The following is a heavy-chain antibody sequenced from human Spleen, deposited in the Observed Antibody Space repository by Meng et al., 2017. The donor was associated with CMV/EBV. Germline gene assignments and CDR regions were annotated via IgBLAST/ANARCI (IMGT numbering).Heavy chain of an antibody. J-gene: IGHJ5*02. CDR2: ISGSGGST. Sequence: FSSYARSWVRQDPGKGLEWVSAISGSGGSTYYADSVKGRFTISRDNSKNTLYLQMNSLRAEDTAVYYCAKDQIGIAVAGSGNNWFDPWGQGTLVTVSS. D-gene: IGHD6-19*01. CDR1: FSSYA. CDR3: AKDQIGIAVAGSGNNWFDP. V-gene: IGHV3-23*01.